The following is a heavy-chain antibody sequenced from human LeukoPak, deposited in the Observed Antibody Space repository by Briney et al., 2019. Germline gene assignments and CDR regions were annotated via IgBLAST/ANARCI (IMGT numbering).Heavy chain of an antibody. CDR3: ARDLDSSGYYLDY. D-gene: IGHD3-22*01. J-gene: IGHJ4*02. CDR2: INHSGNT. CDR1: GGSFSGYY. V-gene: IGHV4-34*01. Sequence: SETLSLTCAVYGGSFSGYYWSWIRQPPGKGLEWIGEINHSGNTNYNPSLKSRVTISVDTSKNQFSLKLNSVTAADTAVYYCARDLDSSGYYLDYWGQGTLVTVSS.